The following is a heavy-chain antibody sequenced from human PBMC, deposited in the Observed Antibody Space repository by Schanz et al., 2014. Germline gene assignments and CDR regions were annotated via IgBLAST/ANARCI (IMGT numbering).Heavy chain of an antibody. CDR3: AKDAENTAMITDYFDY. CDR2: ISGSGGNT. J-gene: IGHJ4*02. V-gene: IGHV3-23*04. D-gene: IGHD5-18*01. CDR1: GFSFSSYA. Sequence: VQLVESRGGLIQPGGSLRLSCAASGFSFSSYAMSWVRQAPGKGLEWVSIISGSGGNTYYADAVRGRFTISRDNSKTTVYLQMNSLRAEDTAVYYCAKDAENTAMITDYFDYWGQGTLVTVSS.